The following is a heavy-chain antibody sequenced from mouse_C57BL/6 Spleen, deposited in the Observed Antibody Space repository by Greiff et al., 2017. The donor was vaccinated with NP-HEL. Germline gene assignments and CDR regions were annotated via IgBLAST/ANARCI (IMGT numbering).Heavy chain of an antibody. CDR3: ARSNHYYAMDY. CDR2: IYPGSGST. Sequence: QVQLQQPGAELVKPGASVKMSCKASGYTFTSYWITWVKQRPGQGLEWIGDIYPGSGSTNYNEKFKSKATLTVDKSSSTAYMQLSSLTSEDSAVYYCARSNHYYAMDYWGQGTSVTVSS. CDR1: GYTFTSYW. D-gene: IGHD2-5*01. V-gene: IGHV1-55*01. J-gene: IGHJ4*01.